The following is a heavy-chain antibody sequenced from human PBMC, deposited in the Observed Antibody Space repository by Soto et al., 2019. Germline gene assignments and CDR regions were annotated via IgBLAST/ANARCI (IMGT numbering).Heavy chain of an antibody. J-gene: IGHJ6*02. CDR1: GYTFTSYG. CDR2: INPNSGGT. D-gene: IGHD3-16*01. CDR3: ARGGYYYYGMDV. Sequence: ASVKVSCKASGYTFTSYGISWVRQAPGQGLEWMGWINPNSGGTNYAQKFQGWVTMTRDTSISTAYMVLSRLRSDDTAVYYCARGGYYYYGMDVWGQGTTVTVSS. V-gene: IGHV1-2*04.